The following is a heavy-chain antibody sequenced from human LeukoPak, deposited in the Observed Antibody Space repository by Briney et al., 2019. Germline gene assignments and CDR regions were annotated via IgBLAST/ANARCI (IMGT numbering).Heavy chain of an antibody. J-gene: IGHJ1*01. CDR1: GFTFSNSW. V-gene: IGHV3-7*01. D-gene: IGHD4-11*01. CDR3: ATYSILNAREFRY. CDR2: VQHIGGET. Sequence: GGSLRLSCAGSGFTFSNSWMGWVRQAPGRGLEWVANVQHIGGETYYVDSVKGRFTISRDNAKNSVYLQMNSLGADDTAVYYCATYSILNAREFRYWGQGTLVTVTS.